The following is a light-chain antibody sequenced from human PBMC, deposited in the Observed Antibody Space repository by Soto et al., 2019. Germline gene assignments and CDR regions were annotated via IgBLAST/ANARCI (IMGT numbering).Light chain of an antibody. CDR3: SSYTSSTLV. Sequence: QSVLTQPASVSGSPGQSITISCTGTSSDVGGYDYVSWYQQHPGKAPKLLIYEVSNRPSGVSNRFSGSKSGITASMTISGLQAEDEADYYCSSYTSSTLVFGTGTKV. J-gene: IGLJ1*01. CDR2: EVS. CDR1: SSDVGGYDY. V-gene: IGLV2-14*01.